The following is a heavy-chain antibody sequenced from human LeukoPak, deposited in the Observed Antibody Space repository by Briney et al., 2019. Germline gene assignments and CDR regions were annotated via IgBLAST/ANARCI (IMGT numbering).Heavy chain of an antibody. V-gene: IGHV1-69*13. J-gene: IGHJ4*02. CDR3: ARDPASGDYADVNDY. Sequence: SVKVSCKASGGTFSSYAISWVRQAPGQGLEWMGGIIPIFGTANYAQKFQGRVTITADESTSTAYMELSSLRSEDTAVYYCARDPASGDYADVNDYWGQGTLVTVPS. CDR2: IIPIFGTA. D-gene: IGHD4-17*01. CDR1: GGTFSSYA.